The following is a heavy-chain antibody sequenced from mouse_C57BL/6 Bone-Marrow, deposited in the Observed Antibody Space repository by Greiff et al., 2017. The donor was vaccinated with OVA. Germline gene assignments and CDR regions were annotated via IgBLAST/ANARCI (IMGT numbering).Heavy chain of an antibody. D-gene: IGHD3-1*01. CDR3: ARDRDFSMDY. V-gene: IGHV5-4*01. J-gene: IGHJ4*01. CDR1: GFTFSSYA. Sequence: EVKLVESGGGLVKPGGSLKLSCAASGFTFSSYAMSWVRQTPEKRLEWVATISDGGSYTYYTDNVKGRFTISRDNAKNNLYLQMSHLKSEDTAMYYCARDRDFSMDYWGQGTSVTVSS. CDR2: ISDGGSYT.